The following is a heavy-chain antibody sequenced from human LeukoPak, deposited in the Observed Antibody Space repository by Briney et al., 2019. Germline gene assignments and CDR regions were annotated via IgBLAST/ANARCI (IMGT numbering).Heavy chain of an antibody. Sequence: GGSLRLSCTASGFTFSDYWMTWVRQAPGKGPEWVANINQNGGAKFYPDSVRGRFTISRDNPKNSMYLQMNDLRAEDTAIYYCARDVTWKLDYWGQGTLVTVSS. J-gene: IGHJ4*02. CDR2: INQNGGAK. D-gene: IGHD1-1*01. CDR1: GFTFSDYW. V-gene: IGHV3-7*01. CDR3: ARDVTWKLDY.